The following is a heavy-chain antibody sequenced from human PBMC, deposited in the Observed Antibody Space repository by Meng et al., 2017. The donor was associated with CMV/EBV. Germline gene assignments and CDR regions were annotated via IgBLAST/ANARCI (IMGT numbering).Heavy chain of an antibody. CDR3: ARAYSSSCRVDY. Sequence: SETLSLTCTVSGGSISSYYWNWIRQPPGKGLEWIGYIYYSGSTDYNPSLKSRVTISVDTSKNQFSLKLSSVTAAATAVYYCARAYSSSCRVDYWGQGTLVTVSS. J-gene: IGHJ4*02. CDR1: GGSISSYY. D-gene: IGHD6-6*01. CDR2: IYYSGST. V-gene: IGHV4-59*01.